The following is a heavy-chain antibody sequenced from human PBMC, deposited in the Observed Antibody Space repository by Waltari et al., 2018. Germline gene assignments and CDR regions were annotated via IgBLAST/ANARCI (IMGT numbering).Heavy chain of an antibody. Sequence: EVQLVESGGGLIQPGGSLRPSGEASGLPVGLNYMSWVRQAPGKGLEWLSAIYSGGNTFYADSVKGRFNISIDNSKNTLYLQMNSLRVDDTAVYYCARDDSYGQFMRFDFWGQGTVVTVSS. CDR1: GLPVGLNY. CDR2: IYSGGNT. J-gene: IGHJ4*02. D-gene: IGHD5-18*01. V-gene: IGHV3-53*01. CDR3: ARDDSYGQFMRFDF.